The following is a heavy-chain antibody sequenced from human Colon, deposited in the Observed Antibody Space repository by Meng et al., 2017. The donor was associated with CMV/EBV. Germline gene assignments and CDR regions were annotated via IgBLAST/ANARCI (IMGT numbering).Heavy chain of an antibody. CDR2: INPISGFA. CDR3: ARSREMASTKFDY. CDR1: RYTFTAYY. J-gene: IGHJ4*02. Sequence: ASRYTFTAYYIHWVRQAPGQGLEWMGRINPISGFASYAQKFQGRVTLTRDTSISTAYMELSRLTSDDTAVYYCARSREMASTKFDYWGQGNLVTVSS. V-gene: IGHV1-2*06. D-gene: IGHD5-24*01.